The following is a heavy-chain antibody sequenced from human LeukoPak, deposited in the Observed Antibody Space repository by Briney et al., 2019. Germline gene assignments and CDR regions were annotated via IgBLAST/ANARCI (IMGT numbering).Heavy chain of an antibody. J-gene: IGHJ4*02. CDR2: IYHSGST. D-gene: IGHD2-15*01. Sequence: PSETLSLTCAVSGYSISSGYYWGWIRQPPGKGPEWIGSIYHSGSTFYNPSLKSRVTISVDTSKNRFSLKLTSVTAADTAVYYCAKVAPSDFDYWGQGTLVTVSS. CDR1: GYSISSGYY. V-gene: IGHV4-38-2*01. CDR3: AKVAPSDFDY.